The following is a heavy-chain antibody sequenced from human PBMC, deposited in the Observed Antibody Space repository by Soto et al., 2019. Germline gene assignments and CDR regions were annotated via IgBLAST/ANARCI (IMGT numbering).Heavy chain of an antibody. Sequence: SETMCLTSTVSGGSLSSGDYCWRWKRQPPGKGLEWIGYIYYSGSTYYNPSLKSRVTISVDTSKNQFSLKLSSVTAADTAVYYCARGVATRSYYFGYWGQGTLVTVSS. CDR1: GGSLSSGDYC. CDR2: IYYSGST. V-gene: IGHV4-30-4*01. D-gene: IGHD5-12*01. J-gene: IGHJ4*02. CDR3: ARGVATRSYYFGY.